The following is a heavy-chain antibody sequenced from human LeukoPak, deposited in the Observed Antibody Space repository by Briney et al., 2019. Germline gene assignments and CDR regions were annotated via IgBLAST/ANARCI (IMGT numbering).Heavy chain of an antibody. Sequence: SETLSLTCTVSGGSISSSSYYWGWIRQPPGKGLEWIGSIYYSGSTYYNPSLKSRVTISVDTSKNQFSLKLSSVTAADTAVYYCARVKWELQAAAFDYWGQGTLVTVSS. CDR2: IYYSGST. D-gene: IGHD1-26*01. CDR1: GGSISSSSYY. J-gene: IGHJ4*02. CDR3: ARVKWELQAAAFDY. V-gene: IGHV4-39*07.